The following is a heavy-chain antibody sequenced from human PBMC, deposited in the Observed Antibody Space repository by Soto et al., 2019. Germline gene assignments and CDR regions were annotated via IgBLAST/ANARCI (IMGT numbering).Heavy chain of an antibody. J-gene: IGHJ4*02. D-gene: IGHD1-1*01. CDR2: ISNSFSDGNT. CDR1: GFTFSNYA. Sequence: EVQLLESGGGLVQPGGSLRLSCAASGFTFSNYAMNWVRQAPGKGLEWVSAISNSFSDGNTHYADSVKGRFTISRDNDKNTVFLEMNSLRAEDTAVYYGAKVFFPEGGNDFDYWGQGTLVTVSS. CDR3: AKVFFPEGGNDFDY. V-gene: IGHV3-23*01.